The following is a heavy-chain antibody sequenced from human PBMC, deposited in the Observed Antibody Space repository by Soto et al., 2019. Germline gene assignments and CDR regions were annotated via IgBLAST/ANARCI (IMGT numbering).Heavy chain of an antibody. CDR2: IYYSGST. Sequence: QLQLQESGPGLVKPSETLSLTCTVSGGSISSSSYYWGWIRQPPGKGLEWIGSIYYSGSTYYNPSLKSRVTISVDTSKNQFSLKLSSVTAADTAVYYCASKITVTTDWYFDLWGRGTLVTVSS. CDR3: ASKITVTTDWYFDL. J-gene: IGHJ2*01. CDR1: GGSISSSSYY. D-gene: IGHD4-17*01. V-gene: IGHV4-39*01.